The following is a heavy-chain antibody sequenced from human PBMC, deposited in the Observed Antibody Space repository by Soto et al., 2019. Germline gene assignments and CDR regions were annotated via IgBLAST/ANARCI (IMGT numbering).Heavy chain of an antibody. CDR2: IYHSGST. D-gene: IGHD3-22*01. J-gene: IGHJ4*02. V-gene: IGHV4-4*02. Sequence: SETLSLTCAVSGGSISSSNWWSWVRQPPGKGLEWIGEIYHSGSTNYNPSLKSRVTISVDKSKNQFSLKLSSVTAADTAVYYCARAREDTYYYDSSGFDYWGQGTLVT. CDR3: ARAREDTYYYDSSGFDY. CDR1: GGSISSSNW.